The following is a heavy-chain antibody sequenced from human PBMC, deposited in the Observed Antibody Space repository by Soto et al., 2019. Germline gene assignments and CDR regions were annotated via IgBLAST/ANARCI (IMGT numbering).Heavy chain of an antibody. CDR1: GFTFRSYW. D-gene: IGHD3-22*01. CDR2: IKQDGSEK. V-gene: IGHV3-7*01. J-gene: IGHJ4*02. CDR3: ARAATYFSDTSGYGYYFDY. Sequence: GSLRLSCAASGFTFRSYWMTLVRHAPGKGLEWLANIKQDGSEKHHVNSVKGRFTISRDNAKKSMYLQMNSLRAEDTAVYYCARAATYFSDTSGYGYYFDYWGQGTLVTVYS.